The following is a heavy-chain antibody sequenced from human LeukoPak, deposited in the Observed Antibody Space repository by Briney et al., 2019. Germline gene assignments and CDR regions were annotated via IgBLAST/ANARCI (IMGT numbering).Heavy chain of an antibody. V-gene: IGHV3-30*18. J-gene: IGHJ4*02. CDR1: GFTFSSYG. CDR2: ISYDGSNK. Sequence: GRSLRLSCAASGFTFSSYGMHWVRQAPGKGLEWVAVISYDGSNKYYADSVKGRFTISRDNSKNTLYLQMNSLGAEDTAVYYCAKGGYYWGQGTLVTVSS. D-gene: IGHD3-16*01. CDR3: AKGGYY.